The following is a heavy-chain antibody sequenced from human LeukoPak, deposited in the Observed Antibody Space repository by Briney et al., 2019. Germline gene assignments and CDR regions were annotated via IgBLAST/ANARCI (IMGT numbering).Heavy chain of an antibody. Sequence: SETLSLTCTVSGGSISSYYWSWIRQPAGKGLEWIGRIYTSGSTNYNPSLKSRVPMSVVTSKNQFSLKLSSVTAADTAVYYCARDPPNTAMVTRFDPWGQGTLVTVSS. CDR2: IYTSGST. D-gene: IGHD5-18*01. J-gene: IGHJ5*02. CDR1: GGSISSYY. CDR3: ARDPPNTAMVTRFDP. V-gene: IGHV4-4*07.